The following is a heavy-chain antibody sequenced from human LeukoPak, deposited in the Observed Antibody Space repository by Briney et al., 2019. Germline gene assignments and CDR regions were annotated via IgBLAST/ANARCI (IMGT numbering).Heavy chain of an antibody. CDR2: ISGSGGST. J-gene: IGHJ4*02. D-gene: IGHD5-18*01. CDR3: AKDGYSYGSNYLDY. CDR1: GFTFSSYA. Sequence: GGSLRLSRAASGFTFSSYAMSWVRQAPGKGLEWVSGISGSGGSTYYADSVKGRFTISRDNSKNTLYLQMNSLRAEDTAVYYCAKDGYSYGSNYLDYWGQGTLVTVSS. V-gene: IGHV3-23*01.